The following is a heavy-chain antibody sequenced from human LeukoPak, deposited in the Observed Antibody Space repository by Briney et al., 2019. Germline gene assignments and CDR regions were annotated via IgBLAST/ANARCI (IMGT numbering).Heavy chain of an antibody. D-gene: IGHD1-1*01. CDR3: ARVTTTATEDAFDV. CDR1: GFSLSTGGMR. Sequence: SGPALVKPTQTLTLTCTFSGFSLSTGGMRVSWIRQPPGKALEWLARIDWDDDKFYSTSLKARLTISKDTSKNQVVLSMTNMDAVDTATYYCARVTTTATEDAFDVWGHGTMVTVSS. V-gene: IGHV2-70*04. J-gene: IGHJ3*01. CDR2: IDWDDDK.